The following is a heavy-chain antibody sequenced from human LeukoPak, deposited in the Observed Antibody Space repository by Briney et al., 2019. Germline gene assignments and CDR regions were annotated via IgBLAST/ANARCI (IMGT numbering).Heavy chain of an antibody. J-gene: IGHJ4*02. CDR1: GGSTSSYY. CDR3: ARGYCSSSTCQYGDY. V-gene: IGHV4-59*01. Sequence: SETLSLTCTVSGGSTSSYYWSWIRQPPGKGLEWIGYIYYSGSTNYNPSLRSRVTISVDTSKNQFSLNLKYVTAADTAVYYCARGYCSSSTCQYGDYWGQGTLVTVSS. CDR2: IYYSGST. D-gene: IGHD2-2*01.